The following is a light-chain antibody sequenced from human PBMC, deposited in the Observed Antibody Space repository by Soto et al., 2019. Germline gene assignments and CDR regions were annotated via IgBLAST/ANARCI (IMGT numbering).Light chain of an antibody. J-gene: IGLJ1*01. V-gene: IGLV2-8*01. CDR1: SSDVGGYNY. CDR3: TSYAGGTSV. CDR2: EVN. Sequence: QSVLTQPPSASGSPGQSVTISCTGTSSDVGGYNYVSWYQQYTGKVPILMIYEVNKRPAGFPDRFSGSKSGNTASLTVSGLHAEDEADYYCTSYAGGTSVFGTGTKLTVL.